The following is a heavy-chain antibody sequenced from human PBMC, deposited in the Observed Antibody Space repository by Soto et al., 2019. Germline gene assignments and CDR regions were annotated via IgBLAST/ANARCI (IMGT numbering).Heavy chain of an antibody. CDR3: AKERRELDYYDSSGSFDY. V-gene: IGHV3-30*18. Sequence: QVQLVESGGGVVQPGRSLRLSCAASGFTFSSYGMHWVRQAPGKGLEWVAVISYDVSNKYYADSVKGRLTISRDNSKNTLYLQMNSLRAEDTAVYYCAKERRELDYYDSSGSFDYWGQGTLVTVSS. CDR1: GFTFSSYG. CDR2: ISYDVSNK. D-gene: IGHD3-22*01. J-gene: IGHJ4*02.